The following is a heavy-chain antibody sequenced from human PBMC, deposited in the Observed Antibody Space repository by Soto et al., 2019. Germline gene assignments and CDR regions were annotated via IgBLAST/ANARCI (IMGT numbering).Heavy chain of an antibody. V-gene: IGHV4-34*01. CDR1: GGSFSGYY. J-gene: IGHJ4*02. CDR3: ASGIVATIAYFDY. Sequence: QVQLQQWGAGLLKPSETLSLTCAVYGGSFSGYYWSWIRQPPGKGLEWIGEINHSGHTNYNPSLKSRVTISVDTSKNEFSLKVSSVTAADTAVYDCASGIVATIAYFDYWGQGTLVTVSS. D-gene: IGHD5-12*01. CDR2: INHSGHT.